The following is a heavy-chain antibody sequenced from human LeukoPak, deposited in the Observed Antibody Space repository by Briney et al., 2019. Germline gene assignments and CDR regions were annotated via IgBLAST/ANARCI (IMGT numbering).Heavy chain of an antibody. CDR3: ARGGQGDGYSADEAFDF. D-gene: IGHD5-24*01. Sequence: PSQTLSLTCVISGDSVASNSTACNWIRQSPSRGLEWLGRTYYRSKWYNDYAVSVKSRITINPDTSKNQFSLQLNSVTPEDTAMYYCARGGQGDGYSADEAFDFWGQGTMVTVS. CDR2: TYYRSKWYN. V-gene: IGHV6-1*01. J-gene: IGHJ3*01. CDR1: GDSVASNSTA.